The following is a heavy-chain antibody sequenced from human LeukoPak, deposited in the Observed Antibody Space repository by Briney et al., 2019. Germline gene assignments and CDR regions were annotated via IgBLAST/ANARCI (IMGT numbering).Heavy chain of an antibody. D-gene: IGHD3-10*01. CDR2: INSDGSST. V-gene: IGHV3-74*01. Sequence: GGSLRFSCAASGFTFSSYWMHWVRQAPGKGLVWVSRINSDGSSTSYADSVKGRFTISRDNAKNTLYLQMNSLRAEDTAVYYCARVDKYGSGTVDYWGQGTLVTVSS. CDR1: GFTFSSYW. CDR3: ARVDKYGSGTVDY. J-gene: IGHJ4*02.